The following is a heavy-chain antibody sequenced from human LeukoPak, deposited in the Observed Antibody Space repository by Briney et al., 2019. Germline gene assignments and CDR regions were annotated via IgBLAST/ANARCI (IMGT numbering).Heavy chain of an antibody. Sequence: ASVKVSCKASGYTFTGYYMHWVRQAPGQGLEWMGWINPNSGGTNYVQKFQGRVTMTRDTSISTAYMELSRLRSDDTAVYYCARDLGGESSGRDWGQGTLVTVSS. V-gene: IGHV1-2*02. D-gene: IGHD6-19*01. CDR3: ARDLGGESSGRD. CDR2: INPNSGGT. CDR1: GYTFTGYY. J-gene: IGHJ4*02.